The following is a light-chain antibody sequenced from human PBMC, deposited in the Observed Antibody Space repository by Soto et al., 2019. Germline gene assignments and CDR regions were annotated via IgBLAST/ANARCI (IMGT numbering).Light chain of an antibody. Sequence: DLQLTQSPSSLSASVGDTVTITCRASQSINDYLNWYQQKPGKAPKVLISIVAALQSGLPSRFSGSGSRTDFTLTISSLQPEDFATYFCQQSFSTLWTFGQGTKVEMK. V-gene: IGKV1-39*01. J-gene: IGKJ1*01. CDR1: QSINDY. CDR2: IVA. CDR3: QQSFSTLWT.